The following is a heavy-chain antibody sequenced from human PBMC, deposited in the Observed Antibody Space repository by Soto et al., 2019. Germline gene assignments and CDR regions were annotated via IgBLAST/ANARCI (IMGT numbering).Heavy chain of an antibody. V-gene: IGHV3-21*01. CDR2: ISTSSTYI. CDR3: ARGQGSSYGSSALDI. D-gene: IGHD5-18*01. J-gene: IGHJ3*02. Sequence: EVQLVESGGGLVKPGGSLRLSCVGSGFTFSSYNINWVRQAPGKGLEWVSSISTSSTYIFYTDSVKARFTISRDNAKNSLYLQMNSLRGEDTAVYFCARGQGSSYGSSALDIWGLGTMVTVSS. CDR1: GFTFSSYN.